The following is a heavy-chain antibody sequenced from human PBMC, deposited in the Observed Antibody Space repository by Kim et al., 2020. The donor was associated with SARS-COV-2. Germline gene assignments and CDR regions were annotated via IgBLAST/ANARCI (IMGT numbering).Heavy chain of an antibody. D-gene: IGHD2-8*01. CDR3: AKKMSLRVYDYYYYGMDV. Sequence: KSRFTVYRDNSKNRMYLQMNSLRAEDTAVYYCAKKMSLRVYDYYYYGMDVWGQGTTVTVSS. J-gene: IGHJ6*02. V-gene: IGHV3-23*01.